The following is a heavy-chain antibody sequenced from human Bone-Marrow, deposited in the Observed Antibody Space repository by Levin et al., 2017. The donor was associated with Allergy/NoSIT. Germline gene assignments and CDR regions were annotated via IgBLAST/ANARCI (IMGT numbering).Heavy chain of an antibody. D-gene: IGHD2-8*01. J-gene: IGHJ3*02. CDR1: GFSLSTSRMG. CDR2: IYWDDDI. CDR3: AHRYCSNGDCHDAFDI. V-gene: IGHV2-5*02. Sequence: QSGPTLVKPTQTLTLTCTFSGFSLSTSRMGVGWIRQPPGKALEWLALIYWDDDIHYNPSLKSRLTVTKDTSKNQVVLTMTNIDPVDTGTYFCAHRYCSNGDCHDAFDIWGQGTMVTVSS.